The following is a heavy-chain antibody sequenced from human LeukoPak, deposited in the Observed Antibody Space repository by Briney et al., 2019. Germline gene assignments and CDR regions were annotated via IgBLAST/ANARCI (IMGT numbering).Heavy chain of an antibody. Sequence: GGSLRLSCAASGFTFSSYGMHWVRQAPGKGLEWVAFIRYDGSNKYYADSVKGRFTISRDNSKNTLYLQMNSLRAEDTAVYYCAKGDWNDAHAFDIWGQGTMVTVSS. CDR3: AKGDWNDAHAFDI. CDR2: IRYDGSNK. J-gene: IGHJ3*02. D-gene: IGHD1-1*01. CDR1: GFTFSSYG. V-gene: IGHV3-30*02.